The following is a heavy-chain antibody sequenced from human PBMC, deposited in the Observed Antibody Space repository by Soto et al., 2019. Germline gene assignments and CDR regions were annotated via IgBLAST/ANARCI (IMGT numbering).Heavy chain of an antibody. CDR1: GFTFSSYG. CDR2: ISYDGSNK. D-gene: IGHD3-10*01. Sequence: PGGSLRLSCAASGFTFSSYGMHWVRQAPGKGLEWVAVISYDGSNKYYADSVKGRFTISRDNSKNTLYLQMNSLRAEDTAVYYCAKDHVLLWFGEPYFDYWGQGT. CDR3: AKDHVLLWFGEPYFDY. V-gene: IGHV3-30*18. J-gene: IGHJ4*02.